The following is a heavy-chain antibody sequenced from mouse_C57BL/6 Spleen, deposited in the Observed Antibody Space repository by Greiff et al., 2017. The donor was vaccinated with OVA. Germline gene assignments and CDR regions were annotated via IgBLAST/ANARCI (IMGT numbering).Heavy chain of an antibody. Sequence: VMLVESGAELVKPGASVKISCKASGYTFTDYYINWVKQRPGQGLEWIGKIGPGSGSTYYNEKFKGKATLTADKSSSTAYMQLSSLTSEDSAVYFCARSPLYGSSYGYAMDYWGQGTSVTVSS. CDR3: ARSPLYGSSYGYAMDY. D-gene: IGHD1-1*01. V-gene: IGHV1-77*01. J-gene: IGHJ4*01. CDR1: GYTFTDYY. CDR2: IGPGSGST.